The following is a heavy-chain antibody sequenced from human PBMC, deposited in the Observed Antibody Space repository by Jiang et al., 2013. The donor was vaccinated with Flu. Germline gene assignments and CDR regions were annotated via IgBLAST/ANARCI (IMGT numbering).Heavy chain of an antibody. CDR2: IYGGGTT. J-gene: IGHJ5*02. D-gene: IGHD2-2*01. V-gene: IGHV3-53*01. CDR1: GFTVSSNY. CDR3: ARDTGGGYCSSTSCQES. Sequence: VQLLESGGGLIQPGGSLRLSCAASGFTVSSNYMSWVRQAPGKGLEWLSVIYGGGTTYYADSVKGRFTTSRDDSKNTLYLQMNSLRAEDTAVYYCARDTGGGYCSSTSCQESWGQGTLVTVSS.